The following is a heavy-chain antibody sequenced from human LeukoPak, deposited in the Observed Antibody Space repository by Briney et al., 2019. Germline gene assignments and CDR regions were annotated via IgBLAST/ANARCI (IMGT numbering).Heavy chain of an antibody. J-gene: IGHJ6*03. Sequence: PSETLSLTCAVYGGSFSGYFWSWIRQPPGKGLEWIGDINHNGGTNYNPSLKSRVTISVDTSKNQFSLKLSSVTAADTAVYYCARAQSTVTSYYYYYYMDVWGKGTTVTVSS. CDR2: INHNGGT. D-gene: IGHD4-17*01. CDR3: ARAQSTVTSYYYYYYMDV. V-gene: IGHV4-34*01. CDR1: GGSFSGYF.